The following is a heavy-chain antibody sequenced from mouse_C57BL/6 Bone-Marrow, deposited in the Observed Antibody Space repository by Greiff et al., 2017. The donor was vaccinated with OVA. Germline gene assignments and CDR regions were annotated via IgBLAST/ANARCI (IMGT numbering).Heavy chain of an antibody. D-gene: IGHD2-2*01. V-gene: IGHV1-61*01. CDR2: IYPSDSET. J-gene: IGHJ4*01. CDR3: ARGRGYGYDAYAMDY. Sequence: VQLQQPGAELVRPGSSVKLSCKASGYTFTSYWMDWVKQRPGQGLEWIGNIYPSDSETHYNQKFKDKATLTVDKSSSTAYMQLSSLTSEDSAVYYCARGRGYGYDAYAMDYWGQGTSVTVSS. CDR1: GYTFTSYW.